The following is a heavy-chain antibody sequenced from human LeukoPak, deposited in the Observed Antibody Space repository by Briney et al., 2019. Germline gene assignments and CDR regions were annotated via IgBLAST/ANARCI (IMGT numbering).Heavy chain of an antibody. CDR1: GDSVSSNSAA. D-gene: IGHD3-22*01. J-gene: IGHJ4*02. CDR2: TYYRSKWYN. Sequence: SQTLSLTCAISGDSVSSNSAAWNWIRQSPSRGLEWLGRTYYRSKWYNDYAVSVKSRITINPDTSKNQFSLQLNSVTPEDTAVYYCARDLTPHYDSSGYWRTGFDYWGQGTLVTVSS. CDR3: ARDLTPHYDSSGYWRTGFDY. V-gene: IGHV6-1*01.